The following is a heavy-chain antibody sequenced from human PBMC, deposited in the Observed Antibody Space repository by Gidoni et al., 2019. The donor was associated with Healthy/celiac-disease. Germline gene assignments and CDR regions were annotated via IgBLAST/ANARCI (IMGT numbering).Heavy chain of an antibody. D-gene: IGHD6-13*01. Sequence: QVQLQQWGAGLLKPSETLSLTCAVYGGSFSGYYWSWIRQPPGKGLEWIGEINHSGSTNYNPCLKSRVNISVDTSKNQFSLKLSSVTAADTAVYYCARARLGYSSSFPYYYYMDVWGKGTTVTVSS. CDR2: INHSGST. CDR1: GGSFSGYY. CDR3: ARARLGYSSSFPYYYYMDV. J-gene: IGHJ6*03. V-gene: IGHV4-34*01.